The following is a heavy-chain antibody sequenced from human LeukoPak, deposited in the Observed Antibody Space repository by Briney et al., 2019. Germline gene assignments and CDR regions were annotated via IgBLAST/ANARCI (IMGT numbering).Heavy chain of an antibody. CDR3: ARDYSNYHFDY. V-gene: IGHV1-69*04. D-gene: IGHD4-11*01. Sequence: SVKVSCKASGGTFSSYTISWVRQAPGQGLEWMGRIIPILGIANYAQKFQGRVTIAADKSTSTAYMELSSLRSEDTAVYYCARDYSNYHFDYWGQGTLVTVSS. CDR1: GGTFSSYT. CDR2: IIPILGIA. J-gene: IGHJ4*02.